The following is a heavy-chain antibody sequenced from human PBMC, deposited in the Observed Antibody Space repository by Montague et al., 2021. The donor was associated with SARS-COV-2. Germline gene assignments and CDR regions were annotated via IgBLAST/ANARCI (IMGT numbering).Heavy chain of an antibody. CDR1: GGSLSTYY. CDR2: ISYSGGA. V-gene: IGHV4-59*01. CDR3: ARAGHAYDRSGYWNFFDS. J-gene: IGHJ4*02. D-gene: IGHD3-22*01. Sequence: SETRSLTCTVSGGSLSTYYWTWIRQPPGKGLEWIGYISYSGGANYNPSLESRVTISSDTSKNQFSLNMRSVTAADTAVYYCARAGHAYDRSGYWNFFDSWGQGTLVTVSS.